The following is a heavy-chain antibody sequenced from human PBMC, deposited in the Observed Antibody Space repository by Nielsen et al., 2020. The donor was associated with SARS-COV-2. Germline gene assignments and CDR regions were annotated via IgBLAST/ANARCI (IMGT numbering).Heavy chain of an antibody. CDR3: AKVPTSTYYYDSSGYYPFDP. CDR1: GFTFSSYG. V-gene: IGHV3-30*18. CDR2: ISYDGSNK. D-gene: IGHD3-22*01. J-gene: IGHJ5*02. Sequence: GGSLRLSCAASGFTFSSYGMHWVRQAPGKGLEWVAVISYDGSNKYYADSVKGRFTISRDNSKNTLYLQMNSLRAEDTAVYYCAKVPTSTYYYDSSGYYPFDPWGQGTLVTASS.